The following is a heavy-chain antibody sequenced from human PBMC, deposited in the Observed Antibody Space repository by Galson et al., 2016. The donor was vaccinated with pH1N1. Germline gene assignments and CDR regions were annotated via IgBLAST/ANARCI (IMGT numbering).Heavy chain of an antibody. CDR2: IKHDASEK. V-gene: IGHV3-7*03. D-gene: IGHD3-9*01. Sequence: SLRPSCAASGFIFSDYSMTWVRQAPGAGLEWVANIKHDASEKYYVDSVKGRFTISRDNAKKSLYLEMGSLRAEDTAVYYCARDLGSTGYLKYWGQGILVIVSA. J-gene: IGHJ1*01. CDR1: GFIFSDYS. CDR3: ARDLGSTGYLKY.